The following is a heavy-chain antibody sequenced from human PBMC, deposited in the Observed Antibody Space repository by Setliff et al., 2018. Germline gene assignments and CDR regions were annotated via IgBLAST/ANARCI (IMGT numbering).Heavy chain of an antibody. D-gene: IGHD3-10*01. J-gene: IGHJ3*02. CDR2: IYPGDSDT. CDR3: ARPIGGNYYGAFEN. Sequence: GESLKISCQTSGFSFTNYWVAWVRQTPGKGLERMGIIYPGDSDTRYSPSFEGQLTISADKSISTTYVQWSSLKASDTAMYYCARPIGGNYYGAFENWGQGTMVTVSS. V-gene: IGHV5-51*01. CDR1: GFSFTNYW.